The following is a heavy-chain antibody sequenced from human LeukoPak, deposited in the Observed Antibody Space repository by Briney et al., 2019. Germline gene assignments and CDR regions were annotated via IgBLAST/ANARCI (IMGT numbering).Heavy chain of an antibody. CDR3: TSQHGY. CDR2: IRSKAYGGTT. J-gene: IGHJ4*02. Sequence: GGSLRLSCTASGFTFGAYAMSCVREAPGKGLEWVGFIRSKAYGGTTEYAASVKGRFTISRDDSKSIAYLQMNSLKTEDTAVYYCTSQHGYWGQGTLVTVSS. V-gene: IGHV3-49*04. CDR1: GFTFGAYA.